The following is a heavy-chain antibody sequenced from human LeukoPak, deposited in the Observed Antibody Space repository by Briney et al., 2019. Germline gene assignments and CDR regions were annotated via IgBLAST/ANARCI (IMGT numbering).Heavy chain of an antibody. D-gene: IGHD6-13*01. CDR1: GFTFSSYG. Sequence: PGGSLRLSCAASGFTFSSYGMHWVRQAPGKGLEWVAVIWYDGSSKYYADSVKGRFTISRDNSKNTLYLQMNSLRAEDTAVYYCARPVSSSWFDYWGQGTLVTVSS. J-gene: IGHJ4*02. V-gene: IGHV3-33*01. CDR2: IWYDGSSK. CDR3: ARPVSSSWFDY.